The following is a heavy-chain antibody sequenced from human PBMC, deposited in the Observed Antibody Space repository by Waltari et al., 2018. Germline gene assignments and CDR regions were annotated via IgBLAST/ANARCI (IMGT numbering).Heavy chain of an antibody. CDR3: ARDGYSPFDY. CDR2: IYYPGST. CDR1: GGSIISGAHY. J-gene: IGHJ4*02. Sequence: QVQLQESGPGLVKPAQTLSLTCTVSGGSIISGAHYWSWIRQHPGKGLEWIGNIYYPGSTNYNPSLKSRIIISAGTSNNQFSLKLNSVTAADTAVYYCARDGYSPFDYWGQGTLVTVSS. V-gene: IGHV4-31*03. D-gene: IGHD5-18*01.